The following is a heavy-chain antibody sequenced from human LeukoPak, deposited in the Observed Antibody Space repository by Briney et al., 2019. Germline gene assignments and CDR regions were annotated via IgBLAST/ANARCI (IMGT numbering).Heavy chain of an antibody. CDR3: ARVLRGYSYGYVDFDY. D-gene: IGHD5-18*01. Sequence: GSLRLSCAASGFTFSNYNINWVRQPPGKGLEWIGEIYHSGSTNYNPSLKSRVTISVDKSKNQFSLKLSSVTAADTAVYYCARVLRGYSYGYVDFDYWGQGTLVTVSS. CDR2: IYHSGST. CDR1: GFTFSNYNI. J-gene: IGHJ4*02. V-gene: IGHV4-4*02.